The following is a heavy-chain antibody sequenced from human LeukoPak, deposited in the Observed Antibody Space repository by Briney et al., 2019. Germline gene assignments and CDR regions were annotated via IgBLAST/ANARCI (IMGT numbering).Heavy chain of an antibody. J-gene: IGHJ4*02. CDR1: GFTFSSYS. V-gene: IGHV3-23*01. CDR2: ISGSDGST. Sequence: GGSLRLSCAASGFTFSSYSMSWVGQAPGKGVEGVSAISGSDGSTYYADSVKGRFTISRDNSKNTLYLQMNSLRAEDTAVYYCAKDLSPGVYWGQGTLVTVSS. CDR3: AKDLSPGVY. D-gene: IGHD2-8*01.